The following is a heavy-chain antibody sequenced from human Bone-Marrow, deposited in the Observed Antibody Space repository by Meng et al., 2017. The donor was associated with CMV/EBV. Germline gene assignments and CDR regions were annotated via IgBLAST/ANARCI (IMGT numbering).Heavy chain of an antibody. CDR1: GGSISSSSYY. CDR3: AKTYNWNYVLNWFDP. CDR2: IYYSGST. J-gene: IGHJ5*02. D-gene: IGHD1-7*01. Sequence: GSLRLSCTVSGGSISSSSYYWGWIRQPPGKGLEWIGSIYYSGSTYYNPSLKSRVTISVDTSKNQFSLKLSSVTAADTAVYYCAKTYNWNYVLNWFDPWGQGTLVTVSS. V-gene: IGHV4-39*07.